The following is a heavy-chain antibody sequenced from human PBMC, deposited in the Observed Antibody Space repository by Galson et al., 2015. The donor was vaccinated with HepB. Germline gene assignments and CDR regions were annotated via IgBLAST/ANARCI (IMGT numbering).Heavy chain of an antibody. D-gene: IGHD3-10*01. J-gene: IGHJ4*02. V-gene: IGHV4-39*01. Sequence: ETLSLTCVVSGGSISSSRYYWGWIRQPPGKGLEWIGSIYYSGSTYYNPSLKSRVTISVDTSKNQFSLRLSSVTAADTAVYYCARRAAYYYGSGSWYYFDYWGQGTLVTVSS. CDR2: IYYSGST. CDR1: GGSISSSRYY. CDR3: ARRAAYYYGSGSWYYFDY.